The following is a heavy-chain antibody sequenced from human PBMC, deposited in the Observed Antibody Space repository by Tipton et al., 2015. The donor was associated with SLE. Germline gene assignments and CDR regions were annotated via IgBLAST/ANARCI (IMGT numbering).Heavy chain of an antibody. CDR1: GGSFSGYY. CDR2: INHSGST. V-gene: IGHV4-34*01. CDR3: ARDCMVRGVRAFDI. J-gene: IGHJ3*02. D-gene: IGHD3-10*01. Sequence: TLSRTCAVYGGSFSGYYWSWIRQPPGKGLEWIGEINHSGSTYYNLSLKSRVTISVDTSKNQFSLKLSSVTAADTAVYYCARDCMVRGVRAFDIWGQGTMVTVSS.